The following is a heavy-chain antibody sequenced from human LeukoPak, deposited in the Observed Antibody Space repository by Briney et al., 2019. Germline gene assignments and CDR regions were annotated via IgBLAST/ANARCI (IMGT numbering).Heavy chain of an antibody. Sequence: ASVKVSCKASGYTFTSYGISWVRQAPGQGLEWMGWISAYNGNTNYARKLQGRVTMTTDTSTSTAYMELRSLRSDDTAVYYCARVVYYYDSSGYLPYPDYWGQGTLVTVSS. CDR2: ISAYNGNT. V-gene: IGHV1-18*01. J-gene: IGHJ4*02. CDR3: ARVVYYYDSSGYLPYPDY. CDR1: GYTFTSYG. D-gene: IGHD3-22*01.